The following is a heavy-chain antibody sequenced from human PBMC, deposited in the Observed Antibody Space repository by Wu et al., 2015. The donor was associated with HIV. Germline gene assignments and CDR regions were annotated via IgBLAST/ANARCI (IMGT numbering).Heavy chain of an antibody. CDR3: ARVYSSSSYYFDY. Sequence: QVQLVQSGAEVKNPGASMRVSCKTSGYSFSAYYMHWVRQAPGQGLEWMGRINPNSGGTNYAQKFQGRVTMTRDTSISTAYMELSRLRSDDTAVYYCARVYSSSSYYFDYWGQGTLVTVSS. D-gene: IGHD6-6*01. V-gene: IGHV1-2*02. CDR2: INPNSGGT. CDR1: GYSFSAYY. J-gene: IGHJ4*02.